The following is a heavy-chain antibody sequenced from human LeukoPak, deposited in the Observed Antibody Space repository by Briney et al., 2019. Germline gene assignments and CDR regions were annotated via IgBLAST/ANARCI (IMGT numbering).Heavy chain of an antibody. V-gene: IGHV5-10-1*01. D-gene: IGHD3-9*01. J-gene: IGHJ6*04. Sequence: GESLKISCKGSGSSFTSYWISWVRQMPGKGLEWMGRIDPSDSYTNYSPSFQGHVTISADKSISTAYLQWSSLKASDTAMYYCARHSLPVLRYFDWPHMDVWGKGTTVTVSS. CDR2: IDPSDSYT. CDR1: GSSFTSYW. CDR3: ARHSLPVLRYFDWPHMDV.